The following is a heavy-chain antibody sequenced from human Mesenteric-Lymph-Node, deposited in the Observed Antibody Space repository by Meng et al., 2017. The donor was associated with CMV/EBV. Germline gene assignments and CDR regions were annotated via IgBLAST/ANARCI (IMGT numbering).Heavy chain of an antibody. D-gene: IGHD1-26*01. CDR2: ISSGGGGT. J-gene: IGHJ4*02. V-gene: IGHV3-23*01. CDR1: GFTFSSFP. Sequence: GESLKISCVASGFTFSSFPMSWVRQAPGKGLEWVSAISSGGGGTFYADAVKGRFTISRDDSKNTAYLQMNSLKTEDTAVYYCIRLQSGSYLYFVYWGQGTLVTVSS. CDR3: IRLQSGSYLYFVY.